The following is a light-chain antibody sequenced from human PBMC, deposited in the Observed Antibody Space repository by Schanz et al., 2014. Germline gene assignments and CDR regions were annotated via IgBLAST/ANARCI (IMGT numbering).Light chain of an antibody. CDR3: SSYAGTNFWV. CDR1: SSDVGGYNY. J-gene: IGLJ3*02. Sequence: QSALTQPASVSGSPGQWITISCTGTSSDVGGYNYVSWFQQHAGKAPKVMIYDVSNRTSGVSHRFSGSKSGNTASLTVSGVQPEDEADYYCSSYAGTNFWVFGGGTKLTVL. CDR2: DVS. V-gene: IGLV2-14*01.